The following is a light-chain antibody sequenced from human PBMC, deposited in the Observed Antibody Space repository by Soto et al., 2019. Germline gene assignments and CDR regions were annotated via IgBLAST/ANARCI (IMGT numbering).Light chain of an antibody. CDR3: QTWDSNTHTV. V-gene: IGLV4-60*02. Sequence: QSVLTQSSSASASLGSSVKLTCTLSSGHSSYIIAWHQQQPGKAPRYLMKLEGSGSYNKGSGVPDRFSGSSSGADRYLTISNLQFEDEADYYCQTWDSNTHTVFGGGTTLTVL. CDR1: SGHSSYI. J-gene: IGLJ3*02. CDR2: LEGSGSY.